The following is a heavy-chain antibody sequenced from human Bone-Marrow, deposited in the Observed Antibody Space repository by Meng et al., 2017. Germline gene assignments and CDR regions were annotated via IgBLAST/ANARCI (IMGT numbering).Heavy chain of an antibody. CDR1: GGSISSGDYY. Sequence: QVQLQESGPGLVKPSQTLSLTCPVSGGSISSGDYYWSWIRQPPGKGLDWIGYIYYSGSTYYNPSLKSRVTIPVDTSRNQFSLKLGSMTAADTAVYYCARHNYGDYGWFDPWGQGTLVTVSS. V-gene: IGHV4-30-4*01. D-gene: IGHD4-17*01. J-gene: IGHJ5*02. CDR2: IYYSGST. CDR3: ARHNYGDYGWFDP.